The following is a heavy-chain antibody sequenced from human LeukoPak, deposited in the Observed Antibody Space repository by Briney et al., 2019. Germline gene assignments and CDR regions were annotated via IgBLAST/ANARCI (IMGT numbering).Heavy chain of an antibody. CDR2: ITPFFGAA. CDR1: GGTFSSYV. CDR3: ARDQYYDFWSGSHFFDY. Sequence: ASVKVSCKASGGTFSSYVISWVRQAPGQGLEWMGGITPFFGAANYAQKFQGRVTITADKSTTTAYMELSSLRSEDTSVYYCARDQYYDFWSGSHFFDYWGQGTLVTVSS. D-gene: IGHD3-3*01. J-gene: IGHJ4*02. V-gene: IGHV1-69*06.